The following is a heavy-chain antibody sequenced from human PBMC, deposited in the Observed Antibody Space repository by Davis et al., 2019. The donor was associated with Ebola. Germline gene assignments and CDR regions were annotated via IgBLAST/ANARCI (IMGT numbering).Heavy chain of an antibody. CDR2: ISSSGSTI. CDR1: GFTFSSYD. Sequence: GGSLRLSCAASGFTFSSYDMNWVRQAPGKELEWVSYISSSGSTIYYADSVKGRFTISRDNAKNSLYLQMNSLRAEDTAVYYCARVPPGYYGSGSYPGGQGTLVTVSS. CDR3: ARVPPGYYGSGSYP. D-gene: IGHD3-10*01. V-gene: IGHV3-48*03. J-gene: IGHJ5*02.